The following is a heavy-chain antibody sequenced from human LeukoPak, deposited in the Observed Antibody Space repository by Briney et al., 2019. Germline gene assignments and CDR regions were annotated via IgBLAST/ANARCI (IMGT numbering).Heavy chain of an antibody. Sequence: ASVKVSCKASGYTFTSYGISWVRQAPGQGLEWMGWISAYNGNTNYAQKLQGRVTMTTDTSTSTAYMELRSLRSDDTAVYYCARDIAVAGTRYYFDYWGQGTLVTVSS. CDR2: ISAYNGNT. V-gene: IGHV1-18*01. J-gene: IGHJ4*02. CDR1: GYTFTSYG. CDR3: ARDIAVAGTRYYFDY. D-gene: IGHD6-19*01.